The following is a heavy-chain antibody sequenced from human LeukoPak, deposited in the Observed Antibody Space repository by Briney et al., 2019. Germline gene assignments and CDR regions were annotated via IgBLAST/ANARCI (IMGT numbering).Heavy chain of an antibody. V-gene: IGHV4-34*01. CDR3: ARPGGGSYYGAFDI. Sequence: PSETLSLTCAVYGGSFSGYYWSWIRQPPGKGLERIGEINHSGSTNYNPSLKSRVTISVDTSKNQFSLKLSSVTAADTAVYYCARPGGGSYYGAFDIWGQGTMVTVSS. J-gene: IGHJ3*02. CDR1: GGSFSGYY. D-gene: IGHD1-26*01. CDR2: INHSGST.